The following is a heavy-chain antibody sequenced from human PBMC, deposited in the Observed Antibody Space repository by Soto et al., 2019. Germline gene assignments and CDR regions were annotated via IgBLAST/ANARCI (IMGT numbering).Heavy chain of an antibody. D-gene: IGHD2-2*01. CDR3: ARYSGEYCSSTSCPPSDAFDT. V-gene: IGHV1-69*02. CDR2: IIPILGIA. Sequence: VKVSCKASGGTFSSYTISWVRQAPGQGLEWMGRIIPILGIANYAQKFQGRVTITADKSTSTAYMELSSLRSEDTAVYYCARYSGEYCSSTSCPPSDAFDTWGQGTMVTVS. J-gene: IGHJ3*02. CDR1: GGTFSSYT.